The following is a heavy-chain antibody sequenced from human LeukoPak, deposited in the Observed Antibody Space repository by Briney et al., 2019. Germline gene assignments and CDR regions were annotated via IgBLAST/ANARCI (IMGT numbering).Heavy chain of an antibody. V-gene: IGHV1-69*13. Sequence: SVKVSCKASGGTFSSYAISWVRQAPGQRLEWMGGIIPIFGTANYAQKFQGRVTITADESTSTAYMELSSLRSEDTAVYYCARDSPGYYDSSGYHDDAFDIWGQGTMVTVSS. CDR3: ARDSPGYYDSSGYHDDAFDI. CDR2: IIPIFGTA. D-gene: IGHD3-22*01. J-gene: IGHJ3*02. CDR1: GGTFSSYA.